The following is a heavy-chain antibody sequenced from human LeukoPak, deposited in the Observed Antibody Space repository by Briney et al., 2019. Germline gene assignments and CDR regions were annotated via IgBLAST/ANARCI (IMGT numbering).Heavy chain of an antibody. J-gene: IGHJ6*02. V-gene: IGHV3-11*01. D-gene: IGHD1-26*01. CDR1: GFTFSDYY. CDR2: ISSSGSTI. CDR3: AREKVGARGFIYYYYGMDV. Sequence: GGSLRLSCAASGFTFSDYYMSWIRQAPGKGLEWVSYISSSGSTIYYADSVKGRFTISRDNAKNSLYLQMNSLRAEDTAVYYCAREKVGARGFIYYYYGMDVWGQGTTVTVSS.